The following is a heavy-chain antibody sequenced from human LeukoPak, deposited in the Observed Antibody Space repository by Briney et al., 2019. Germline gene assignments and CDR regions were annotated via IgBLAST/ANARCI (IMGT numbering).Heavy chain of an antibody. V-gene: IGHV3-23*01. D-gene: IGHD6-13*01. CDR1: GFTFSSYW. CDR3: AKDDQTGFDSSWYNY. CDR2: ISGSGVST. J-gene: IGHJ4*02. Sequence: PGGSLRLSCAASGFTFSSYWMSWVRQAPGKGLEWVSAISGSGVSTYYADSVKGRFTISRDNSKNTLYLQMNSLRAEDTAVYYCAKDDQTGFDSSWYNYWGQGTLVTVSS.